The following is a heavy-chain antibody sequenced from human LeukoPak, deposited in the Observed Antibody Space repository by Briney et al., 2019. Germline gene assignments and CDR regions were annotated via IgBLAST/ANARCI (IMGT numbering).Heavy chain of an antibody. D-gene: IGHD5-18*01. J-gene: IGHJ4*02. Sequence: GESLTISCKGSAYSFSSYWIGWVRQMPGKGLEWMGIIFPGDSDTRYSPSFQGQVTISADKSISTAYLQWSSLKASDTAIYYRARYVATAMAIFDYWGQGTLVTVSS. CDR2: IFPGDSDT. CDR3: ARYVATAMAIFDY. CDR1: AYSFSSYW. V-gene: IGHV5-51*01.